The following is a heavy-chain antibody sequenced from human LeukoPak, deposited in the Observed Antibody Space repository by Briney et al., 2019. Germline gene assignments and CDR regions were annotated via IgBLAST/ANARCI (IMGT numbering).Heavy chain of an antibody. V-gene: IGHV3-30*02. J-gene: IGHJ4*02. D-gene: IGHD2-15*01. CDR2: IRYDGSNK. Sequence: GGSLRLSCAASGFTFSSYGMHWVRQAPGKGLEWVAFIRYDGSNKYYADSVKGRFTISRDNSKNTLYLQMNSLRAEDTAVYYCAKDRVVVVVAATPDFDYWGQGTLVTVSS. CDR1: GFTFSSYG. CDR3: AKDRVVVVVAATPDFDY.